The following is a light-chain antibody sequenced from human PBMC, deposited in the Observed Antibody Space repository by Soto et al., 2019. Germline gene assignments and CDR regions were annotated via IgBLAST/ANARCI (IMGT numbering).Light chain of an antibody. CDR3: SSSTSSSTLV. J-gene: IGLJ1*01. V-gene: IGLV2-14*01. CDR2: EVS. Sequence: QSALTQPASVSVSPGQSITISCTGTSRDVGDYNYVSWYQQHPGKAPKLMIYEVSNRPSGVSNCFSCSKSGNTASLTISGLKAEDEDDYYCSSSTSSSTLVFGTGTKLTVL. CDR1: SRDVGDYNY.